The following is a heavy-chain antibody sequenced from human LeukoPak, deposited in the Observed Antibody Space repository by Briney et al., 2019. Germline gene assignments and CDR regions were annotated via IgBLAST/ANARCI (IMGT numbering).Heavy chain of an antibody. V-gene: IGHV4-34*01. CDR2: INHSGST. CDR3: ARGHSHDSSVYYK. CDR1: ACSFSGYY. D-gene: IGHD3-22*01. Sequence: SETLSLNCAVYACSFSGYYWSWIRQPPGKGLEWSGEINHSGSTNSNPSLKSRVTISVDTSKKQFSLKLSAVTAADTAVYYCARGHSHDSSVYYKWGQGTLVTVSS. J-gene: IGHJ4*02.